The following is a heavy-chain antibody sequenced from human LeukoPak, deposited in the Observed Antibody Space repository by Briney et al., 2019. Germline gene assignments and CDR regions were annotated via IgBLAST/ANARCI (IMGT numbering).Heavy chain of an antibody. Sequence: GGSLRLSCAASGFTFSSYSMNWVRQAPGKGLEWVSSVSSSSSYIYYADSVKGRFTISRDNAKNSLYLQMNSLRAEDTAVYYCARGPQGLDWLPFFDPWGQGTLVTVSS. CDR3: ARGPQGLDWLPFFDP. CDR2: VSSSSSYI. V-gene: IGHV3-21*01. D-gene: IGHD3/OR15-3a*01. J-gene: IGHJ5*02. CDR1: GFTFSSYS.